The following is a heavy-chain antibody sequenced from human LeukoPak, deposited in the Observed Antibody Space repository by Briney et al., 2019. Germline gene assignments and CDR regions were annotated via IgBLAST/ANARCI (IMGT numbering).Heavy chain of an antibody. CDR2: INHSGST. D-gene: IGHD1-26*01. CDR1: GGSISSYY. V-gene: IGHV4-34*01. Sequence: PSETLSLTCTVSGGSISSYYWSWIRQPPGKGLEWIGEINHSGSTNYNPSLKSRVTISVDTSKNQFSLKLSSVTAADTAVYYCARKTVGATSGYYFDYWGQGTLVTVSS. CDR3: ARKTVGATSGYYFDY. J-gene: IGHJ4*02.